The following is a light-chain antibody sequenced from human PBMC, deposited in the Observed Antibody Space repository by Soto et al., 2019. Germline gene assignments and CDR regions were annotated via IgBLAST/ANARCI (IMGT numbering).Light chain of an antibody. CDR3: QQYGSSPFT. J-gene: IGKJ3*01. CDR1: QSVSSSC. CDR2: GAS. V-gene: IGKV3-20*01. Sequence: EIVLTQSPGTLSLSPGERATLSCRASQSVSSSCLVWYQQKPGQAPRLLIYGASSRATGIPDRFSGSGSGTDFTLTISRLEPEDFAVYYCQQYGSSPFTFGPGTKVDIK.